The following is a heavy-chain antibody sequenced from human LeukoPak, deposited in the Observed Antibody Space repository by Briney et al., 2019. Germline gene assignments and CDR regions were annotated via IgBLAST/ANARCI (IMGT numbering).Heavy chain of an antibody. CDR2: TYYLSKGYT. J-gene: IGHJ4*02. D-gene: IGHD6-19*01. Sequence: SQTLSLTCAISGDSFSRNGAGWNGIRRSPSRGLEWLGRTYYLSKGYTEYAASVKSRITINADTSKNQVSLQLNSVTPEDTAVYYCSRGLAVTGFDYWGQGTLVTVSS. CDR3: SRGLAVTGFDY. V-gene: IGHV6-1*01. CDR1: GDSFSRNGAG.